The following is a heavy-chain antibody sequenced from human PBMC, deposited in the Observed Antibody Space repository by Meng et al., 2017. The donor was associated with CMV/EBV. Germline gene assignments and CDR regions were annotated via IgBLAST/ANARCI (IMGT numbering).Heavy chain of an antibody. CDR2: INHGGST. D-gene: IGHD3-22*01. CDR1: GGSFSGYY. J-gene: IGHJ4*02. Sequence: SETLSLTCAVYGGSFSGYYWSWIRQPPGKGLEWIGGINHGGSTNYNPSLKSRVTISVDTSKNQFSLKLSSVTAADTAVYYCASLSTMIVVENWGQGTLVTVSS. CDR3: ASLSTMIVVEN. V-gene: IGHV4-34*01.